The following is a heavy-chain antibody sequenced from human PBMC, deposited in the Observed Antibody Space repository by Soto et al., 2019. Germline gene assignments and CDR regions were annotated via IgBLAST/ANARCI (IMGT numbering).Heavy chain of an antibody. CDR3: AMVDVYVTPSPQDV. CDR2: INTYNGNT. CDR1: GYSFTRYG. V-gene: IGHV1-18*01. D-gene: IGHD3-16*01. Sequence: ASVKVSCKASGYSFTRYGIAWARQAPGQGLEWMGWINTYNGNTNYAQNLQGRVTLTTDTSTSTAYMKLTSLRSNDTVIYYCAMVDVYVTPSPQDVWGQGTTVTVSS. J-gene: IGHJ6*02.